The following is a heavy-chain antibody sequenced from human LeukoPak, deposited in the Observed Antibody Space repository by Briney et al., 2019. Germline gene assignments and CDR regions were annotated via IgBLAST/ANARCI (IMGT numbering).Heavy chain of an antibody. J-gene: IGHJ4*02. Sequence: GGSLRLSCAVSGFTVSSSYMSWVRQAPGKGLEWVSFIYSGGNTYYTDSVKGRFTISRDNSKNTLYLQMNSLRAEDTAVYYCAKTSGRYYDFDYWGQGTLVTVSS. CDR2: IYSGGNT. D-gene: IGHD1-26*01. CDR1: GFTVSSSY. V-gene: IGHV3-53*01. CDR3: AKTSGRYYDFDY.